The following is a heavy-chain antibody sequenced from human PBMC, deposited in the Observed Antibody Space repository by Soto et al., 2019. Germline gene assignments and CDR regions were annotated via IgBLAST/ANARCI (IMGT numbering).Heavy chain of an antibody. V-gene: IGHV3-7*01. CDR2: INQDGSEQ. J-gene: IGHJ4*02. D-gene: IGHD6-19*01. Sequence: EEHLGESGGGLVQPGGSLRLSCATSGFTFSHCWMSWVRQAPGKGLEWVANINQDGSEQYYVDSVKGRFTVSRDNAKNSLYLEMNNVRADDTAMYYWTQAEMGRYSCSGNSYRRDYWGQGTLVTVSS. CDR3: TQAEMGRYSCSGNSYRRDY. CDR1: GFTFSHCW.